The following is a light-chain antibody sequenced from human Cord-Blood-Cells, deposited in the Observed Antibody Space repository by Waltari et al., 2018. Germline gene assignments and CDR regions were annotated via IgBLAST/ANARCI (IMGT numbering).Light chain of an antibody. CDR2: GKN. CDR1: SLRSYY. CDR3: NSRDSSGNHVV. Sequence: SSELTQDPAVSVALGQTVRITCQGDSLRSYYASWYQQKPGQAPVLVIYGKNNRTSGIPDRFSGSSSGTTASLTITGAQAEDEADYYCNSRDSSGNHVVFGGGTKLTVL. J-gene: IGLJ2*01. V-gene: IGLV3-19*01.